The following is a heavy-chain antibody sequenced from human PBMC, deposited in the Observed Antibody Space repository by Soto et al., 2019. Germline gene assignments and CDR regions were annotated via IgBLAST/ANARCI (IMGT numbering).Heavy chain of an antibody. D-gene: IGHD4-17*01. CDR3: ARDRKYDYGDYDVYYYGMDV. J-gene: IGHJ6*02. CDR2: IYYSGST. CDR1: GGSISSGGYY. Sequence: QVQLQESGPGLVKPSQTLSLTCTVSGGSISSGGYYWSWIRQHPGKGLEWIGYIYYSGSTYYNPSLKSRVTISVDTSKNQFSLKLSSVTAADTAVYYCARDRKYDYGDYDVYYYGMDVWGQGTTVTVSS. V-gene: IGHV4-31*03.